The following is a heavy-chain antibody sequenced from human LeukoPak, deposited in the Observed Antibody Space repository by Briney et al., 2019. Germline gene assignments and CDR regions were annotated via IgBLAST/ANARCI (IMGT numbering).Heavy chain of an antibody. J-gene: IGHJ6*02. Sequence: ASVKVSCKASGYTFTSYYMHWVRQAPGQGLEWMGGIIPIFGTANYAQKFQGRVTITADESTSTAYMELSSLRSEDTAVYYCAREEWELPSYYYGMDVWGQGTTVTVSS. D-gene: IGHD1-26*01. CDR2: IIPIFGTA. CDR1: GYTFTSYY. CDR3: AREEWELPSYYYGMDV. V-gene: IGHV1-69*13.